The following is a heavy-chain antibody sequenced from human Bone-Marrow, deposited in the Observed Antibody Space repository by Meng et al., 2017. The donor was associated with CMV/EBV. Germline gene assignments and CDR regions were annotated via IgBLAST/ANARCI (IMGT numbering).Heavy chain of an antibody. J-gene: IGHJ4*02. CDR2: INPNSGGT. D-gene: IGHD1-26*01. CDR1: GYIFTDYY. Sequence: ASVKVSCKASGYIFTDYYMHWVRQAPGQGLEWMGWINPNSGGTNYAQKFQGRVTMTRDTSISTAYMELSRLRSDDTAVYYCARDLRRIVGATYSLDYWGQGTLVTVSS. V-gene: IGHV1-2*02. CDR3: ARDLRRIVGATYSLDY.